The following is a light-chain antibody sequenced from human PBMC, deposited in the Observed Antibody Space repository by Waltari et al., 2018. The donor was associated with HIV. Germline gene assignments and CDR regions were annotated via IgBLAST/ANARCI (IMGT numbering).Light chain of an antibody. CDR1: TLGARY. Sequence: SNEMTQPPSASVSPGQTASITCSGETLGARYASWYQQKPGQCPVLVLYQDNKRPSGIPARVSGSNSGNTATLTIRGTQARDEADYYCQAWDSSTGGVFGGGTKLTVL. CDR2: QDN. CDR3: QAWDSSTGGV. V-gene: IGLV3-1*01. J-gene: IGLJ3*02.